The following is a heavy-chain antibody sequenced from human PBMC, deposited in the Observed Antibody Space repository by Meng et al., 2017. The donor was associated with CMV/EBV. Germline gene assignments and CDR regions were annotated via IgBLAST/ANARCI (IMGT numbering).Heavy chain of an antibody. CDR2: ISHSGGST. CDR1: GFTFSSYA. Sequence: GESLKISCAASGFTFSSYAMSWVRQAPGKGLEWVSTISHSGGSTYYADSVKGRFTISRDNSNSTLYVQMNSLRAEDTAVYYCAKVGWFGEKNDYWGQGTLVPSPQ. D-gene: IGHD3-10*01. V-gene: IGHV3-23*01. J-gene: IGHJ4*02. CDR3: AKVGWFGEKNDY.